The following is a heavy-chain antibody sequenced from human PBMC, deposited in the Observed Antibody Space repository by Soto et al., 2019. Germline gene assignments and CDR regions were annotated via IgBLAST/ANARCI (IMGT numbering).Heavy chain of an antibody. CDR2: IYYRGST. J-gene: IGHJ6*02. V-gene: IGHV4-59*01. CDR1: GGSISSYY. CDR3: ARSGARGYYYYYGMDV. Sequence: SETLSLTCTVSGGSISSYYWSWIRQPPGKGLEWIGYIYYRGSTNYNPSLKSRVTISVDTSKDQFSLKLSSVTAADTAVYYCARSGARGYYYYYGMDVWGQGTTVTVSS. D-gene: IGHD3-10*01.